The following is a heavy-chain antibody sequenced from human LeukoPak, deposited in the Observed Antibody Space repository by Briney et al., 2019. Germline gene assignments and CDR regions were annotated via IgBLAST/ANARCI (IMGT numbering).Heavy chain of an antibody. J-gene: IGHJ6*03. CDR2: IYYSGST. CDR1: GGSISSGGYY. V-gene: IGHV4-31*03. D-gene: IGHD2-2*01. CDR3: ARVLYCSSTSCPQYYYYYMDV. Sequence: PSETLTLTCTVSGGSISSGGYYWSWLRQHPGKGLEWIGYIYYSGSTYYNPSLKSRVTISVDTSKNQFSLKLSSVTAADTAVYYCARVLYCSSTSCPQYYYYYMDVWGKGTTVTVSS.